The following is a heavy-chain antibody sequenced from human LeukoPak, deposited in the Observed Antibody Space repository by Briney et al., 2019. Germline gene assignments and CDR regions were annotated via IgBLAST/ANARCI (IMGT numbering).Heavy chain of an antibody. CDR3: VRLQPNTGEWAFDI. Sequence: SETLSLTCTVSGGSISSYYWSWIRQPPGEGLEWIGYISNSGSTNYNPSLKSRVTISVDTSKNQLSLKLSSVTAADTAVYHCVRLQPNTGEWAFDIWGQGTMVSFSS. CDR2: ISNSGST. V-gene: IGHV4-59*01. J-gene: IGHJ3*02. CDR1: GGSISSYY. D-gene: IGHD1-1*01.